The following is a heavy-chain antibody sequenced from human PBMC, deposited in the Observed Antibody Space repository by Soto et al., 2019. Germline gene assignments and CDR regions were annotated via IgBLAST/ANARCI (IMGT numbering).Heavy chain of an antibody. V-gene: IGHV3-23*01. CDR1: GFTFSSYA. J-gene: IGHJ5*02. Sequence: GGSLRLSCAASGFTFSSYAMSWVRQAPGKGREWVSAISGSGGSTYYAASVKGRFTISRDNSKNTLYLPMNSLRAEDKAVYYCAKDPTTQGIKWFDPWGQGTLVTVPS. CDR3: AKDPTTQGIKWFDP. CDR2: ISGSGGST. D-gene: IGHD3-10*01.